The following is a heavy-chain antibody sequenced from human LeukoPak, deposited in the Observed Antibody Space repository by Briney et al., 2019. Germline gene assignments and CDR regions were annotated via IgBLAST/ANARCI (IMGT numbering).Heavy chain of an antibody. J-gene: IGHJ4*02. V-gene: IGHV3-23*01. CDR1: GFTFSSYA. Sequence: GGSLRLSCAASGFTFSSYAMSWVRQAPGKGLEWVPAISGSGGSTYYADSVKGRFTISRDNSKNTLYLQMNSLRAEDTAVYYCAKDGWVWFGEFDYWGQGTLVTVSS. CDR2: ISGSGGST. D-gene: IGHD3-10*01. CDR3: AKDGWVWFGEFDY.